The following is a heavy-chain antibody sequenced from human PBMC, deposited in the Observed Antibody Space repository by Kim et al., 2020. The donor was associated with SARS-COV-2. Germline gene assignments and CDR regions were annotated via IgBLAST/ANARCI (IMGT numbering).Heavy chain of an antibody. CDR2: INPNSGGT. CDR3: ARVRRDSSGYYYIDY. D-gene: IGHD3-22*01. J-gene: IGHJ4*02. V-gene: IGHV1-2*06. CDR1: GYTFTGYY. Sequence: ASVKVSCKASGYTFTGYYMHWVRQAPGQGLEWMGRINPNSGGTNYAQKFQGRVTMTRDTSISTAYMELSRLRSDDTAVYYCARVRRDSSGYYYIDYWGQGTLVTVSS.